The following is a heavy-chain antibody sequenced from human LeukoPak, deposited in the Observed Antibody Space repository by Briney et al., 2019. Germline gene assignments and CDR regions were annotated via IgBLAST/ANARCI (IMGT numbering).Heavy chain of an antibody. Sequence: AASVKVSCKASGYAFTSYYMHWVRQAPGQGLEWMGIINPSGGSTSYAQKFRGRVTMTRDTSTSTVYMELSSLRSEDTAVYYCARGSGIVGATSGFDPWGQGTLVTVSS. CDR2: INPSGGST. D-gene: IGHD1-26*01. CDR1: GYAFTSYY. V-gene: IGHV1-46*03. J-gene: IGHJ5*02. CDR3: ARGSGIVGATSGFDP.